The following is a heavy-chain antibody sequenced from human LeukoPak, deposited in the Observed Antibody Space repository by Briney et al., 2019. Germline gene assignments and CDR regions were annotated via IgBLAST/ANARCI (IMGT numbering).Heavy chain of an antibody. Sequence: SETLSLTCTVSGGSISSYYWSWIRQPPGKGLEWIGYIYYSGSTNYNPSLKSRITISVDTSKNQFSLKLSSVTAADTAVYYCAGTSIAVAAQNNINNWFDPWGQGTLVTVSS. V-gene: IGHV4-59*08. D-gene: IGHD6-19*01. CDR3: AGTSIAVAAQNNINNWFDP. CDR2: IYYSGST. J-gene: IGHJ5*02. CDR1: GGSISSYY.